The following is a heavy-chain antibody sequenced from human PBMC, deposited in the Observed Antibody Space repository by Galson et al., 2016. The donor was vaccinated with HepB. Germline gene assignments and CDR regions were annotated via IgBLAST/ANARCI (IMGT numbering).Heavy chain of an antibody. Sequence: SLRLSCAASGFTVSSNYMRWVRQAPGKGLEWVSVIYSGGGTYYADSVKGRFTISRDNSKNTLYLQMNSLRAEDAAVYYCTFESTQSSMAGNYWGQGTLVTVSS. J-gene: IGHJ4*02. V-gene: IGHV3-53*01. CDR3: TFESTQSSMAGNY. CDR1: GFTVSSNY. CDR2: IYSGGGT. D-gene: IGHD6-19*01.